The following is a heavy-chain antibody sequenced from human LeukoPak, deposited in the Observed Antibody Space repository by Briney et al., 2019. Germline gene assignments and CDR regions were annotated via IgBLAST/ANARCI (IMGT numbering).Heavy chain of an antibody. Sequence: SVKVSCKASGYTFTGYYMHWVRQAPGQGLEWMGGIIPIFGTANYAQKFQGRVTITADESTSTAYMELSSLRSEDTAVYYCARGSNYGEFRLDYWGQGTLVTVSS. J-gene: IGHJ4*02. V-gene: IGHV1-69*13. CDR2: IIPIFGTA. CDR3: ARGSNYGEFRLDY. CDR1: GYTFTGYY. D-gene: IGHD4-11*01.